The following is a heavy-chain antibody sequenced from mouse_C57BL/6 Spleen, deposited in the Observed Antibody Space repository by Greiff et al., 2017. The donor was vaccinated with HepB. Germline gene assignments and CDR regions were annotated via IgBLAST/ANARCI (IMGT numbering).Heavy chain of an antibody. V-gene: IGHV1-69*01. CDR1: GYTFTSYW. Sequence: QVQLQQPGAELVMPGASVKLSCKASGYTFTSYWMHWVKQRPGQGLEWIGEIDPSDSYTNYNQKFKGKSTLTVDKSSSTAYMQLSSLTSEDSAVYYCARRYGNYYAMDYWGQGTSVTVSS. CDR3: ARRYGNYYAMDY. J-gene: IGHJ4*01. D-gene: IGHD2-1*01. CDR2: IDPSDSYT.